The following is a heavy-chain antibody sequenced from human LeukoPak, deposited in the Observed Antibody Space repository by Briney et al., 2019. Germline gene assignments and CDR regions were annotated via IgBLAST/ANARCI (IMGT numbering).Heavy chain of an antibody. CDR2: INHSGST. J-gene: IGHJ5*02. CDR1: GGSFSGYY. V-gene: IGHV4-34*01. D-gene: IGHD3-16*02. CDR3: ARELITFGGVIVMENWFDP. Sequence: SETLSLTCTVYGGSFSGYYWSWIRQSPGKGLEWIGEINHSGSTNYNPSLKSRVTISVDTSKNQFSLKLSSVTAADTAVYYCARELITFGGVIVMENWFDPWGQGTLVTVSS.